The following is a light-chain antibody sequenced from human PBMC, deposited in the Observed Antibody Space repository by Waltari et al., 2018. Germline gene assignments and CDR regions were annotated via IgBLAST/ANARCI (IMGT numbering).Light chain of an antibody. CDR1: QDISKD. J-gene: IGKJ4*01. Sequence: DIQMTQSPSSLSASVGDTVTITCQASQDISKDLNWYQQKPGKAPKLLVYGASNLETGVPLRFSGSGSGTYFTFTINSLQPEDIATYYCQQCFHVPTFGGGTKVEI. CDR3: QQCFHVPT. CDR2: GAS. V-gene: IGKV1-33*01.